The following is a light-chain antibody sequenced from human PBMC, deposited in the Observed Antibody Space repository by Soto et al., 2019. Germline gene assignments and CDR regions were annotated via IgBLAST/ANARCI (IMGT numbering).Light chain of an antibody. CDR1: QRVNGNY. CDR2: GAS. CDR3: QQYTASSGIFT. Sequence: VLTQSPGTLSLSPGERATLSCRASQRVNGNYFAWYQQKPGQAPRLLVFGASTRATGIPDRFSGSGSGTDFILTISRVEPEDFAVYYCQQYTASSGIFTFGPGTKVDIK. V-gene: IGKV3-20*01. J-gene: IGKJ3*01.